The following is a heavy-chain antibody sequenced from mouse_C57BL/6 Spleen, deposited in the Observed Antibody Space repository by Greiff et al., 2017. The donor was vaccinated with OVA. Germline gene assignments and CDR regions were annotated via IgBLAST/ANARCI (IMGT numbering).Heavy chain of an antibody. V-gene: IGHV1-61*01. CDR1: GYTFTSYW. J-gene: IGHJ2*01. CDR2: IYPSDSET. D-gene: IGHD1-1*01. Sequence: VQLQQPGAELVRPGSSVKLSCKASGYTFTSYWMDWVKQRPGQGLEWIGNIYPSDSETHYNQKFKDKATLTVDKSSSTAYMQLSSLTSEDSAVYYCASAEFYYGSSYFDYWGQGTTLTVSS. CDR3: ASAEFYYGSSYFDY.